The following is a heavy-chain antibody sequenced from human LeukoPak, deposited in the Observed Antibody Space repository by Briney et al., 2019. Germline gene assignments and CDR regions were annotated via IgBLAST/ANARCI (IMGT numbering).Heavy chain of an antibody. CDR1: GFTFSSYW. CDR3: ARDIVATASNWFDP. J-gene: IGHJ5*02. CDR2: INSDGSRT. Sequence: GGSLRLSCAASGFTFSSYWMHWVRQAPGKGLAWVSGINSDGSRTRYGDPVKGRFTISRDNAKNTLYLQMNSLRAEDTAVYYCARDIVATASNWFDPWGQGTLVTVSS. D-gene: IGHD5-12*01. V-gene: IGHV3-74*01.